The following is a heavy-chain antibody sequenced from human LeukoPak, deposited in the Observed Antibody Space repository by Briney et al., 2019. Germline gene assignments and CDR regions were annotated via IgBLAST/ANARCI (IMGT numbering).Heavy chain of an antibody. V-gene: IGHV4-59*01. CDR1: GGSINNYY. Sequence: PSETLSLTCTVSGGSINNYYWSWIRQPPGKGLEWIGYIYYRGSTNYNPSLKSRVTFSVDTSKNQFSLKLNSVTAPDTAGYYCARGGDYGDLRYFDYWGQGTLVTVSS. D-gene: IGHD4-17*01. CDR3: ARGGDYGDLRYFDY. CDR2: IYYRGST. J-gene: IGHJ4*02.